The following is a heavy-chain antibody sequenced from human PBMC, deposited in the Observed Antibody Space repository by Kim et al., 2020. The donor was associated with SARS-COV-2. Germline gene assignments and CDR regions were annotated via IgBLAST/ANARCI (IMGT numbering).Heavy chain of an antibody. D-gene: IGHD3-16*01. V-gene: IGHV4-59*01. CDR3: ARSHRAVVWDAFDP. CDR1: GASWSGYY. CDR2: MYYGGPTNT. J-gene: IGHJ5*01. Sequence: SETLSLTCNVSGASWSGYYWSWLRQSAGKGLEWLGYMYYGGPTNTNYHPSVRGRATISIDTSKNQFSLKLTSVTAADTVVYYCARSHRAVVWDAFDPWGQGTLVTVSS.